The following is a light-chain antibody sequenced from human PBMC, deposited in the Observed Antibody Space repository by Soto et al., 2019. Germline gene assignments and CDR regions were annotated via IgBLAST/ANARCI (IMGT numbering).Light chain of an antibody. CDR3: QHRGEWPQGAT. V-gene: IGKV3-11*01. CDR2: DAS. J-gene: IGKJ5*01. CDR1: QTIRNS. Sequence: EIGLTLSPATLSLSPGEGATLSCRASQTIRNSLAWYQHKPGQAPRLRIYDASNRATGIPARFSGSGSGTDFTLTISSLEPEDFAVYYCQHRGEWPQGATFGQGTRLEIK.